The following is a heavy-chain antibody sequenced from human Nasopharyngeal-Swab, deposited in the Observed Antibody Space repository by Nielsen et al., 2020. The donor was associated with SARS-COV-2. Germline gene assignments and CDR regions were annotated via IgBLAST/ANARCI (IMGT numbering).Heavy chain of an antibody. J-gene: IGHJ4*02. CDR1: GGSISSGDYY. CDR3: ARFSSGWYENYFDY. Sequence: SETLSLTCTVSGGSISSGDYYGGWIRQPPGKGLEWIGSIYYSGSTYYNPSLKSRVTISVDTSKNQFSLKLSSVTAADTAVYYCARFSSGWYENYFDYWGQGTLVTVSS. V-gene: IGHV4-39*01. CDR2: IYYSGST. D-gene: IGHD6-19*01.